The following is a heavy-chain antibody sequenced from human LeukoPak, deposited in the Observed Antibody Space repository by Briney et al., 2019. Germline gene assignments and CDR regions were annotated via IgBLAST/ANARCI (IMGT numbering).Heavy chain of an antibody. D-gene: IGHD3-3*01. CDR2: MNPNSGNT. CDR3: ARGKGGGQIFGVALGY. CDR1: GYTFTSYD. J-gene: IGHJ4*02. Sequence: ASVKVSCKASGYTFTSYDINWVRQATGQGLEWMGWMNPNSGNTGYAQKFQGRVTMTRNTTISTAYMELSSLRSEDTAVYYCARGKGGGQIFGVALGYWGQGTLVTVSS. V-gene: IGHV1-8*01.